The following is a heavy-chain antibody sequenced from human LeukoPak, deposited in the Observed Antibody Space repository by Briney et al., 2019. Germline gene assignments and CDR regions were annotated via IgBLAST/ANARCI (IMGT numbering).Heavy chain of an antibody. CDR1: GGSISSYC. CDR3: ASGIAAAGTVAFDI. CDR2: IYTSGST. J-gene: IGHJ3*02. V-gene: IGHV4-4*07. Sequence: SETLSLTCTVSGGSISSYCWSWIRQPAGKGLEWVGRIYTSGSTNYNPSLKSRVTMSVDTSKNQFSLKLSSVTAADTAVYYCASGIAAAGTVAFDIWGQGTMVTVSS. D-gene: IGHD6-13*01.